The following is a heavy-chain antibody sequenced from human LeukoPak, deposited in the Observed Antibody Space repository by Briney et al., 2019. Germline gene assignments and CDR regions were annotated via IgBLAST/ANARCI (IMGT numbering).Heavy chain of an antibody. CDR1: GFTFSSYS. Sequence: PGGSLRLSCAASGFTFSSYSMNWVRQAPGKGLEWVSSISSSSSYIFCADSVKGRFTISRDNAKNSLYVQMNSLRAEDTAVYYCARDPYYYDSSGYYGGWSYYFDYWGQGTLVTVSS. V-gene: IGHV3-21*01. CDR3: ARDPYYYDSSGYYGGWSYYFDY. CDR2: ISSSSSYI. J-gene: IGHJ4*02. D-gene: IGHD3-22*01.